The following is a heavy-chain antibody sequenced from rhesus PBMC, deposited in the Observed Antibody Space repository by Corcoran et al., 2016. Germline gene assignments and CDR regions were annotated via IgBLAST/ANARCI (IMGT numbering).Heavy chain of an antibody. CDR1: GFTFSSYG. CDR3: AKARYYSSWSLVY. D-gene: IGHD6-13*01. Sequence: EVQLVETGGGLVQPGGSLKLSCAASGFTFSSYGMSWVRQAPGKGLEWVSAINSGGGSTYYADSVKCRFTISRDNSKNTLSLQMNSLRAYDTAVYYCAKARYYSSWSLVYWCQGVLVTVSS. V-gene: IGHV3S5*01. J-gene: IGHJ4*01. CDR2: INSGGGST.